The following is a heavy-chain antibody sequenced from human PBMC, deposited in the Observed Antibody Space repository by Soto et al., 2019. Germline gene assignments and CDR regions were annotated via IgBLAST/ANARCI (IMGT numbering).Heavy chain of an antibody. D-gene: IGHD4-17*01. CDR3: ASRHDYGDYWAFDI. J-gene: IGHJ3*02. Sequence: ASVKVSCKVSGYTLTELSMHWVRQAPGKGLEWMGGFDPEDGETIYAQKFQGRVTMTEDTSTDTAYMELSSLRPEDTAVYYCASRHDYGDYWAFDIWGQGTMVTVSS. CDR1: GYTLTELS. CDR2: FDPEDGET. V-gene: IGHV1-24*01.